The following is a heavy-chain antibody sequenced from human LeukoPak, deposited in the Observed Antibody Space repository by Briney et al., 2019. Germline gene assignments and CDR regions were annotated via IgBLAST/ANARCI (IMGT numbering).Heavy chain of an antibody. CDR2: ISGSGGST. V-gene: IGHV3-23*01. CDR1: GFIFSSYA. D-gene: IGHD6-19*01. CDR3: AREFYSSGWETYYFDY. J-gene: IGHJ4*02. Sequence: GGSLRLSCAASGFIFSSYAMSWVRQAPGKGLEWVSTISGSGGSTYYADSVKGRFTISRDNSKNTVYLQMNSLRAEDTAVYYCAREFYSSGWETYYFDYWGQGTLVTVSS.